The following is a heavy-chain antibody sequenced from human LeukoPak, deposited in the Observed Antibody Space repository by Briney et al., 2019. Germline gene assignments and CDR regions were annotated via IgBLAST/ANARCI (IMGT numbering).Heavy chain of an antibody. CDR3: ARGPLSGSNNWFDP. Sequence: GGSLRLSCAASGFTFSSYSMNWVRQAPGKGLEWVSSISSSSSYIYYADSVKGRFTISRDNAKNSLYLQMNSLRAEDTAVYYCARGPLSGSNNWFDPWGQGTLVTVSS. CDR2: ISSSSSYI. D-gene: IGHD3-10*01. CDR1: GFTFSSYS. V-gene: IGHV3-21*01. J-gene: IGHJ5*02.